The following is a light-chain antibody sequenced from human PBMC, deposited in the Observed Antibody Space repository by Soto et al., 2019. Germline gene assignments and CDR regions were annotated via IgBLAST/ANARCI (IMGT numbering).Light chain of an antibody. V-gene: IGLV2-14*01. CDR2: DVS. J-gene: IGLJ1*01. CDR3: SSYTSSSTLNYG. Sequence: QSVLTQPASVSGSPGQSITISCTGTSSDVVCYNYVSWYQQHPGKAPKLMIYDVSNRPSGVSNRFSGSKSGNTASLTISGLQAEDEADYYCSSYTSSSTLNYGFGTGTKVTVL. CDR1: SSDVVCYNY.